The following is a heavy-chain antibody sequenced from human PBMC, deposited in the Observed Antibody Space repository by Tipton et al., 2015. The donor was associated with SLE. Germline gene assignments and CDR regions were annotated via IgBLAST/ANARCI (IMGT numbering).Heavy chain of an antibody. CDR3: ARDPREDSSGSKRYFDY. J-gene: IGHJ4*02. D-gene: IGHD3-22*01. Sequence: QLVQSGPEVKKPGSSVKVSCKASGGTFSSYTISWVRQAPGQGLEWMGRIIPILGIANYAQKFQGRVTITADKSTSTAYMELSSLRSEDTAVYYCARDPREDSSGSKRYFDYWGQGTLVNVSS. CDR1: GGTFSSYT. CDR2: IIPILGIA. V-gene: IGHV1-69*09.